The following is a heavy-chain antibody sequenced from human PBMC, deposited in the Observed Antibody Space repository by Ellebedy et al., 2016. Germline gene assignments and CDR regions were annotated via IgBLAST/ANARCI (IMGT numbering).Heavy chain of an antibody. V-gene: IGHV4-59*08. CDR1: GGSISDYY. CDR2: LFYGGAT. Sequence: SETLSLXXTVFGGSISDYYWSWLRQPPGKGLEWIGYLFYGGATNYNPSLKSRVTISADLSRNQFSLTLTSVTAADTAVYFCARRPSISWFDPWGQGTLVTVSS. D-gene: IGHD4-11*01. CDR3: ARRPSISWFDP. J-gene: IGHJ5*02.